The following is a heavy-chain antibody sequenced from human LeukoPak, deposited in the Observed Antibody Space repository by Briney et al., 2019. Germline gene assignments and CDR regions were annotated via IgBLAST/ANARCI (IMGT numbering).Heavy chain of an antibody. CDR3: ARLYGGYSHGYVDY. V-gene: IGHV4-59*08. CDR2: IYYSGST. J-gene: IGHJ4*02. CDR1: GGSISSYY. D-gene: IGHD5-18*01. Sequence: KPSETLSLTCTVSGGSISSYYWSWIRQPPGKGLEWIGYIYYSGSTNYNPSLKSRVTISVDTSKNQFSLKLSSVTAADTAVYYCARLYGGYSHGYVDYWGQGTLVTVSS.